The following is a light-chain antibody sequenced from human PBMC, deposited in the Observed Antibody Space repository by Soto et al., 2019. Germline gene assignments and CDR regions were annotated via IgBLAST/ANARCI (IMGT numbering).Light chain of an antibody. J-gene: IGKJ5*01. CDR3: QHYVERSPIT. Sequence: EIVMTQSPGTLSLSPGERATLSCRASQSVSSRLAWYQQKPGQAPRLLISGASSRATGIADRFSGSGSGTDFSLTISRLEPEEFALYYCQHYVERSPITFGQGTRLEI. CDR1: QSVSSR. CDR2: GAS. V-gene: IGKV3-20*01.